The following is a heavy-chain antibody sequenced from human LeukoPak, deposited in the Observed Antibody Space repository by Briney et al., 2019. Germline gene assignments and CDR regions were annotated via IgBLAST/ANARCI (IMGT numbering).Heavy chain of an antibody. J-gene: IGHJ4*02. CDR2: IWYDGSNK. D-gene: IGHD1-26*01. Sequence: GGSLRLSCAASGFTFSSYAMHWVRQAPGKGLEWVAVIWYDGSNKYYADSVKGRFTISRDNAKNSLYLQMNSLRAEDTAVYYCARDKVGATSIIDYWGQGTLVTVSS. V-gene: IGHV3-33*08. CDR3: ARDKVGATSIIDY. CDR1: GFTFSSYA.